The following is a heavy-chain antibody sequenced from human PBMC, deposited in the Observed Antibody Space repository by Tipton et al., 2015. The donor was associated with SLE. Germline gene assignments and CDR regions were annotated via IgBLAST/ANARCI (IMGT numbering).Heavy chain of an antibody. V-gene: IGHV1-18*01. CDR2: ISAYNGNT. Sequence: QSGPEVKRPGASVKVSCETSGYTFSNYGVTWVRQAPGQGLEWMGWISAYNGNTYYAQKFQGRVTMTTDTSTSTASMELRSVRSDDTAVYYCARDTPSAAGAATLDYWGQGTPVTVSS. CDR1: GYTFSNYG. D-gene: IGHD2-15*01. J-gene: IGHJ4*02. CDR3: ARDTPSAAGAATLDY.